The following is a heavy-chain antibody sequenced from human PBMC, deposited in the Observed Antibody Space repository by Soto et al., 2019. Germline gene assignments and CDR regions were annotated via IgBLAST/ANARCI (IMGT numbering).Heavy chain of an antibody. CDR2: ISSSSSYI. CDR3: ATTIGVDYGDYGDAFDI. J-gene: IGHJ3*02. CDR1: GFTFSSYS. Sequence: DVQLVESGGGLVKPGGSLRLSCAASGFTFSSYSMNWVRQAPGKGLEWVSSISSSSSYIYYADSVKGRFTISRDNAKNSLYLQMNSLRAEDTAVYYCATTIGVDYGDYGDAFDIWGQGTMVTVSS. V-gene: IGHV3-21*01. D-gene: IGHD4-17*01.